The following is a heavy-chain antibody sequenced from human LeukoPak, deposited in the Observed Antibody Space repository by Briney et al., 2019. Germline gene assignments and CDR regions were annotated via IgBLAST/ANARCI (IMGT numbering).Heavy chain of an antibody. D-gene: IGHD3-10*01. CDR1: GGSISSGGYY. CDR3: ARGLSISPGY. Sequence: SETLSLTCTVSGGSISSGGYYWSWIRQPPGKGLEWIGYIYHSGSTYYNPSLKSRVTISVDRSKNQFSLKLSSVTAADTAVYYCARGLSISPGYWGQGTLVTVSS. V-gene: IGHV4-30-2*01. J-gene: IGHJ4*02. CDR2: IYHSGST.